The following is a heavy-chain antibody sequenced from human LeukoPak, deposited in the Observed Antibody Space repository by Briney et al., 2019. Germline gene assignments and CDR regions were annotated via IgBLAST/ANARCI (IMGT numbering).Heavy chain of an antibody. D-gene: IGHD3-22*01. J-gene: IGHJ4*02. CDR2: INHSGST. Sequence: SETLSLTCAVYGGSSSGYYWSWIRQPPGKGLEWIGEINHSGSTNYNPSLKSRVTISVDTSKNQFSLKLSSVTAADTAVYYCARALSVVYYYDSSGYYPQPYYFDYWGQGTLVTVSS. V-gene: IGHV4-34*01. CDR1: GGSSSGYY. CDR3: ARALSVVYYYDSSGYYPQPYYFDY.